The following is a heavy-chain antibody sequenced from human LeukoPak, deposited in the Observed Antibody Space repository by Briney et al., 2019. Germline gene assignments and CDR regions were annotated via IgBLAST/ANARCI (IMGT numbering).Heavy chain of an antibody. CDR1: GGSISSYY. CDR2: IYYSGST. V-gene: IGHV4-59*08. CDR3: ARHPLGSQDWYFDL. D-gene: IGHD1-26*01. J-gene: IGHJ2*01. Sequence: SETLSLTCTVSGGSISSYYWSWIRQPPGKGLEWFGYIYYSGSTNYNPSLKSRVTISVDTSKNQFSLKLSSVTAADTAVYYCARHPLGSQDWYFDLWGRGTLVTVSS.